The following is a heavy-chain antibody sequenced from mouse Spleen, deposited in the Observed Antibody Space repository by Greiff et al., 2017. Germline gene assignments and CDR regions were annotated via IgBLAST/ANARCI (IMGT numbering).Heavy chain of an antibody. CDR2: IYPGSGNT. CDR1: GYTFTDYY. Sequence: VQLQQSGAELVRPGASVKLSCKASGYTFTDYYINWVKQRPGQGLEWIARIYPGSGNTYYNEKFKGKATLTAEKSSSTAYMQLSSLTSEDSAVYFCARSHNWDFDYWGQGTTLTVSS. D-gene: IGHD4-1*01. J-gene: IGHJ2*01. V-gene: IGHV1-76*01. CDR3: ARSHNWDFDY.